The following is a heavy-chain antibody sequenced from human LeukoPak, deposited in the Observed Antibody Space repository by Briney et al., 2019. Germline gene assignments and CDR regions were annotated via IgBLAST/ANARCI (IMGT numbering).Heavy chain of an antibody. Sequence: PSETLSLTCTASGGSISSSYWSWIRQPPGKGLEWIGYIYYSGSTNYNPSLKSRVTISVDTSKNQSSLKLSSVTAADTAVYYCARAPGGRHYYYYYMDVWGKGTTVTVSS. CDR2: IYYSGST. V-gene: IGHV4-59*01. J-gene: IGHJ6*03. CDR1: GGSISSSY. CDR3: ARAPGGRHYYYYYMDV.